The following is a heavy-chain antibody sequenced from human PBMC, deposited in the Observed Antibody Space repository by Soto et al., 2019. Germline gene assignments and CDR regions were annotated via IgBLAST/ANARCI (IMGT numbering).Heavy chain of an antibody. V-gene: IGHV3-7*04. CDR3: ARASSSTSGAIDY. Sequence: EVQLVESGGDLVQPGGSLRLSCAASAFTFRNYWMSWVRQAPGKGLECVANIKQDGSEKYYVDSVKGRFTISRDNAKNSLYLQMNSLTVEDTAMYYCARASSSTSGAIDYWGQGTLVTVSS. CDR2: IKQDGSEK. J-gene: IGHJ4*02. CDR1: AFTFRNYW. D-gene: IGHD2-2*01.